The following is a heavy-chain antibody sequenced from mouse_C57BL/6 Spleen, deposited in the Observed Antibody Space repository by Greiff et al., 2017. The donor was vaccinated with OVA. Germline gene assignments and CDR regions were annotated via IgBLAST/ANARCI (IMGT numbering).Heavy chain of an antibody. CDR2: IYPGDGDT. CDR1: GYAFSSSW. CDR3: ARGTQALFDY. Sequence: QVHVKQSGPELVKPGASVKISCKASGYAFSSSWMNWVKQRPGKGLEWIGRIYPGDGDTNYNGKFKGKATLTADKSSSTAYMHLSSLTSEDSAVYFCARGTQALFDYWGQGTTLTVSS. V-gene: IGHV1-82*01. D-gene: IGHD3-2*02. J-gene: IGHJ2*01.